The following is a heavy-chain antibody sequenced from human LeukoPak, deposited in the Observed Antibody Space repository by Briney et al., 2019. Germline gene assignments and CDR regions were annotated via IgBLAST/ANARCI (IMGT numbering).Heavy chain of an antibody. D-gene: IGHD6-19*01. J-gene: IGHJ6*02. CDR1: GGSFSGYY. CDR3: ARASPTKSGGKQMAGSLVSYYYYGMDV. Sequence: SETLSLTCAVYGGSFSGYYWSWIRQPPGKGLEWIGEINHSGSTNYNPSLKSRVTISVDTSKNQFSLKLSSVTAADTAVYYCARASPTKSGGKQMAGSLVSYYYYGMDVWGQGTTVTVSS. CDR2: INHSGST. V-gene: IGHV4-34*01.